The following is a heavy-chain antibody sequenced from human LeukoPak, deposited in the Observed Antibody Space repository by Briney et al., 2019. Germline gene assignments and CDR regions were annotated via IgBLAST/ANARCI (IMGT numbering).Heavy chain of an antibody. CDR1: GYTFTGYC. CDR2: IIPILGIA. CDR3: ARRYCSGGSCNYGIDY. V-gene: IGHV1-69*02. Sequence: SVKVSCKASGYTFTGYCMHWVRQAPGQGLEWMGRIIPILGIANYAQKFQGRVTITADKSTSTAYMELSSLRSEDTAVYYCARRYCSGGSCNYGIDYWGQGTLVTVSS. J-gene: IGHJ4*02. D-gene: IGHD2-15*01.